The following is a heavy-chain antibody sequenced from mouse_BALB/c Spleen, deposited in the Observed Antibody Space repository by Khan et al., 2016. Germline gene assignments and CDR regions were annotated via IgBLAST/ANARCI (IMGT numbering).Heavy chain of an antibody. Sequence: EVELVESGGGLVQPGGSRKLSCAASAFTFSSFGMHWVRQAPEKGLEWVAYISSGSSAIYYEDTVKGRFTISRDNPKNTLFLQMTSLRSEDTAMYYCARHYGNYERGWFAYWGQGTLVTVSA. J-gene: IGHJ3*01. D-gene: IGHD2-1*01. CDR3: ARHYGNYERGWFAY. V-gene: IGHV5-17*02. CDR1: AFTFSSFG. CDR2: ISSGSSAI.